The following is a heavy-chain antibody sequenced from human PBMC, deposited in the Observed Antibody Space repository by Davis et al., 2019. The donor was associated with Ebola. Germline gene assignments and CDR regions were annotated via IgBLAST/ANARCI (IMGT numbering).Heavy chain of an antibody. Sequence: PGGSLRLSCKGSGYSFTSYRIGWVPQMPGKGLEWMGIIYPGDSDTRYSPSFQGQVTLSADKSISTAYLQWSSLKASDTAMYYCARGYCSGGSCPGYFDYWGQGTLVTVSS. CDR3: ARGYCSGGSCPGYFDY. CDR2: IYPGDSDT. D-gene: IGHD2-15*01. V-gene: IGHV5-51*01. CDR1: GYSFTSYR. J-gene: IGHJ4*02.